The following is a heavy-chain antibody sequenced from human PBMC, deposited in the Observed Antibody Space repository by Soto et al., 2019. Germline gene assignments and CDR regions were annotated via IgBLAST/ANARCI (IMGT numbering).Heavy chain of an antibody. CDR2: ISSSGRAI. Sequence: GGSLRLSCAASGFTFSSFEMNWVRQAPGKGLEWVSYISSSGRAIHYADSVKGRLTISRDNAKNSLYLQMNSLGAEDTAVYYCARAGYCSTTSCSYYGMDVWGQGTTVTVSS. CDR3: ARAGYCSTTSCSYYGMDV. CDR1: GFTFSSFE. J-gene: IGHJ6*02. D-gene: IGHD2-2*01. V-gene: IGHV3-48*03.